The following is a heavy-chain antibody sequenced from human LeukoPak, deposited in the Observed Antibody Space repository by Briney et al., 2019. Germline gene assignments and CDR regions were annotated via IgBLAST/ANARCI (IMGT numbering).Heavy chain of an antibody. V-gene: IGHV3-23*01. CDR1: GFTFSSYA. J-gene: IGHJ3*02. CDR2: IGGSGGTT. CDR3: AKGTCGSYTMIVVVSNAFDI. D-gene: IGHD3-22*01. Sequence: PGGSLRLSCTASGFTFSSYAMNWVRQAPGRGLEWVSGIGGSGGTTYYADSVKDRFTISRDNSKNTLYLQMNSLRADDTAVYYCAKGTCGSYTMIVVVSNAFDIWGQGTMVTVSS.